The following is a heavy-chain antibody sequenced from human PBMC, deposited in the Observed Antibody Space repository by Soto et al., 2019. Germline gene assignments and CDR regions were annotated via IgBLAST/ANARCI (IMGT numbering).Heavy chain of an antibody. D-gene: IGHD6-13*01. J-gene: IGHJ5*02. V-gene: IGHV1-69*13. Sequence: SVKVSCKASGGTFSSYAISWVRQAPGQGLEWMGGIIPIFGTANYAQKFQGRVTITADESTSTAYMELSSLRSEDTAVYYCARDLIAAAAHNWFDPWGQGTLVTVSS. CDR3: ARDLIAAAAHNWFDP. CDR2: IIPIFGTA. CDR1: GGTFSSYA.